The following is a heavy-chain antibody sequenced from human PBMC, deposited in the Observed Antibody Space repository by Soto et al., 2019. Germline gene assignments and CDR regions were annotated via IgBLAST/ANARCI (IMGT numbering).Heavy chain of an antibody. Sequence: QAQLVQSGVEMKNVGASVKVSCKASGYTFTSYGISWVRQAPGQGLEWMGWISGFNDDTNHAQKFQGRVTVTKDTSTSTAYMELRSLKSDDTAVYYFARSGSYYPARNWFGPWGQGTLVTVSS. J-gene: IGHJ5*02. D-gene: IGHD3-10*01. CDR3: ARSGSYYPARNWFGP. CDR1: GYTFTSYG. V-gene: IGHV1-18*01. CDR2: ISGFNDDT.